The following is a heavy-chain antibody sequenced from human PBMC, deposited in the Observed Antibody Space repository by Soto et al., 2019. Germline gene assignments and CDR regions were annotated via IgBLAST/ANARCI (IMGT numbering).Heavy chain of an antibody. CDR3: AKDLRGGDVPLYSSSSGSDY. J-gene: IGHJ4*02. D-gene: IGHD6-6*01. CDR1: GFTFSSYA. Sequence: GGSLRLSCAASGFTFSSYAMSWVRQAPGKGLEWVSAISGSGGSTYYADSVKGRFTISRDNSKNTLYLQMNSLRAEDTAVYYCAKDLRGGDVPLYSSSSGSDYWGQGTLVTVSS. V-gene: IGHV3-23*01. CDR2: ISGSGGST.